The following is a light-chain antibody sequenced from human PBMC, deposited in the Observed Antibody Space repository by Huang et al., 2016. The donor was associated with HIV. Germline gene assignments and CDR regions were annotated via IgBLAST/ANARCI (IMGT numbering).Light chain of an antibody. CDR2: CAS. CDR1: QTIKNIY. J-gene: IGKJ5*01. CDR3: QQYDSSQGIS. Sequence: EIVLTQSPDTLSLSPGERATVSCRVSQTIKNIYLAWYQQKPGQGPRRLIYCASSRATDILDRFSGSGSGTDFTLTINRLEPEDFAVYYCQQYDSSQGISFGQGTRLEMK. V-gene: IGKV3-20*01.